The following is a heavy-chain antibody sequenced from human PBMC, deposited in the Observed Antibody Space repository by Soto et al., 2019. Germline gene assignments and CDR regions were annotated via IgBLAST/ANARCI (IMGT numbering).Heavy chain of an antibody. CDR3: AKGGNWNDNHFDY. CDR1: GFTFSSYA. CDR2: ISGSGGTT. J-gene: IGHJ4*02. D-gene: IGHD1-20*01. V-gene: IGHV3-23*01. Sequence: EVQLLESGGGLVQPGGSLRLSCAASGFTFSSYAMSWVRQAPGKGLEWVSAISGSGGTTYYPDSVKGRFTISRDNSKNTLYLQMNSLRAEDTAVYYCAKGGNWNDNHFDYWGQGTLVTVSS.